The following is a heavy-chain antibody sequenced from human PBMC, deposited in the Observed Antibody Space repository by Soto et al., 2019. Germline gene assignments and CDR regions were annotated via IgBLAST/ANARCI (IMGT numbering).Heavy chain of an antibody. Sequence: QVQLVQSGAEVKKPGSSVKVSCKASGGTFDIYGVNWARQAPGQGLEWMGTIIPIFGTADYAQKFEGRVAITADQFTITGYMELKSLTPEDTAMYYCARGGIHYYDSSGHAFDYWGQGTLITVSS. J-gene: IGHJ4*02. CDR1: GGTFDIYG. V-gene: IGHV1-69*18. D-gene: IGHD3-22*01. CDR3: ARGGIHYYDSSGHAFDY. CDR2: IIPIFGTA.